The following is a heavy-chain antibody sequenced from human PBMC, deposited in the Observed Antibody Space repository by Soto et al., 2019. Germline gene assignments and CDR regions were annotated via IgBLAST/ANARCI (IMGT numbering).Heavy chain of an antibody. Sequence: QVQLVQSGAEVKRPGSSVKLSCKASGGTFTYYGISWVRQAPGQGLEWMGGIIPIIGPATYAQKFQGRVTIAPDQSTRTAYMELRSLGSEATALYYCARDLGTTIAGPPRRETYGWLDPWGQGTLVTVSS. J-gene: IGHJ5*02. CDR1: GGTFTYYG. CDR2: IIPIIGPA. CDR3: ARDLGTTIAGPPRRETYGWLDP. V-gene: IGHV1-69*01. D-gene: IGHD3-22*01.